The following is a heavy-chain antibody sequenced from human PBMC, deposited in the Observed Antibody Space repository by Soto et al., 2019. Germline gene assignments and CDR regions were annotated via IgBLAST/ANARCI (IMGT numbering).Heavy chain of an antibody. D-gene: IGHD5-12*01. CDR1: GGSMSSGGYS. Sequence: SETLCLTCAVSGGSMSSGGYSWNWIRQPPGKGLEWIGYIYYGGSTYNNFSLTSRVAISLDTSKNQFSLKLRSVTAAYTAVYYCARGYSDYDAIDFWGQGSLVPVSS. J-gene: IGHJ4*02. CDR2: IYYGGST. V-gene: IGHV4-30-2*05. CDR3: ARGYSDYDAIDF.